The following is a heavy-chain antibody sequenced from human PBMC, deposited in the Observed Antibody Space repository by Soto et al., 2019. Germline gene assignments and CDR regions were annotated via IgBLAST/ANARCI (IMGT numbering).Heavy chain of an antibody. CDR1: GASISSGGYY. D-gene: IGHD3-16*02. Sequence: QVQLQESGPGLVKPSQTLSLTCTVSGASISSGGYYWGWIRQHPGKGLEWIGFIYYIGTSYYNPSRESRITLSVDTSKNHCSLNLTSVTAADTAVYYCARVLRDVLSDRYYWYFDLWGRGTLVTVSS. CDR3: ARVLRDVLSDRYYWYFDL. V-gene: IGHV4-31*03. CDR2: IYYIGTS. J-gene: IGHJ2*01.